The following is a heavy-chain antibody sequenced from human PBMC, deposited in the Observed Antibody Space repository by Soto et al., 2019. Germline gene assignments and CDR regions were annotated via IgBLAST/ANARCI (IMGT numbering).Heavy chain of an antibody. CDR2: INGDGTSV. D-gene: IGHD5-18*01. V-gene: IGHV3-74*01. Sequence: EVQLAESGGGLVQPGGSLRLSCATSGFTFSTFWRHWVRQAPGKGLVWVSRINGDGTSVNYADSVQGRFTISRDNAKNTVYLQMNSLRAEDTAVYFCVRDRNTYGLNFFAYWGQGTLVTVSS. J-gene: IGHJ4*02. CDR3: VRDRNTYGLNFFAY. CDR1: GFTFSTFW.